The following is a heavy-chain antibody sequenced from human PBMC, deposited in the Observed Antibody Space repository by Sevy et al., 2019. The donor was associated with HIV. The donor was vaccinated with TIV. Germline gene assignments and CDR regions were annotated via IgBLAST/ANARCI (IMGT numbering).Heavy chain of an antibody. CDR3: ASSPPLVPAAIPPATPDVDYYYYYMDV. Sequence: GGSLRLSCAASGFTVSSNYMSWVRQAPGKGLEWVSVIYSGGSTYYADSVKGRFTISRDNSKNTLYLQMNSLRAEDTAVYYCASSPPLVPAAIPPATPDVDYYYYYMDVWGKGTTVTVSS. J-gene: IGHJ6*03. CDR1: GFTVSSNY. CDR2: IYSGGST. D-gene: IGHD2-2*02. V-gene: IGHV3-53*01.